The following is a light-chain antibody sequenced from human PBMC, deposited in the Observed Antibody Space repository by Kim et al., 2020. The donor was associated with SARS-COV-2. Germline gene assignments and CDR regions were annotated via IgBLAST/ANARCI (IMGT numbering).Light chain of an antibody. Sequence: PGKTAIISCGGNNIGSKSVHWCQQKPGQAPVLVISYDSDRPSGIPERFSGSNSGNTATLTIKRVEAGDEADYYCQVWDSTIDHRVVFGGGTQLTVL. CDR2: YDS. CDR1: NIGSKS. V-gene: IGLV3-21*04. CDR3: QVWDSTIDHRVV. J-gene: IGLJ3*02.